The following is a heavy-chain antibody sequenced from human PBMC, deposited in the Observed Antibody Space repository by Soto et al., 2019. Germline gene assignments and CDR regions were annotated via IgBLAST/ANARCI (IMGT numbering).Heavy chain of an antibody. CDR1: GYSFTTYG. J-gene: IGHJ6*02. CDR3: AREGPAPYYYYGMDV. CDR2: ISAYNSNT. Sequence: QVQLVQSGGEVKKPGASVKVSCKTSGYSFTTYGISWVRQAPGQGLEWMGWISAYNSNTNYAQKLQDRVTMTTDTSTSTAYMELRSLRSDDTDVYYCAREGPAPYYYYGMDVWGQGSTVTVSS. V-gene: IGHV1-18*01.